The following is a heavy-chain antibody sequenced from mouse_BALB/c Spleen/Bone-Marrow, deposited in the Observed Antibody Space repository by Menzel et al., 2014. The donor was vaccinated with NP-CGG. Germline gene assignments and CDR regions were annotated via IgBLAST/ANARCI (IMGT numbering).Heavy chain of an antibody. V-gene: IGHV1-61*01. CDR2: IDPSDSET. CDR3: AREEITTVVAPAY. Sequence: VHLVESGAELVRPGASVKLSCKASGYTFTSYWMNWVKQRPGQGLEWIGMIDPSDSETHYNQMFKDKATLTVDKSSSTAYMQLSSLTSEDSAVYYRAREEITTVVAPAYWGQGTLVTVSA. D-gene: IGHD1-1*01. CDR1: GYTFTSYW. J-gene: IGHJ3*01.